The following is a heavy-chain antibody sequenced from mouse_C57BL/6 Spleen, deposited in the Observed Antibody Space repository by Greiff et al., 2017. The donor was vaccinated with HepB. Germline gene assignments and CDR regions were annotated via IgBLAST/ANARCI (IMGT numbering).Heavy chain of an antibody. D-gene: IGHD2-4*01. Sequence: EVQLQQSGPELVKPGASVKISCKASGYSFTGYYMHWVKQSHGNILDWIGYIYPYNGVSSYNQKFKGKATLTVDKSSSTAYMELRSLTSEDSAVYCCSSPYDYCESWFAYWGQGTLVTVSA. J-gene: IGHJ3*01. CDR1: GYSFTGYY. CDR3: SSPYDYCESWFAY. CDR2: IYPYNGVS. V-gene: IGHV1-31*01.